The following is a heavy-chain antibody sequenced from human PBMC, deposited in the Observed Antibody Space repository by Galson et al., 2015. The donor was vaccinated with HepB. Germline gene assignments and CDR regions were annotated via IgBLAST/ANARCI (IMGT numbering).Heavy chain of an antibody. CDR1: GFTFSSYS. J-gene: IGHJ4*02. V-gene: IGHV3-48*02. D-gene: IGHD3-10*01. CDR3: ARDSGAGWGNFDY. Sequence: SLRLSCAASGFTFSSYSMNWVRQAPGKGLEWVSYIDKSSSTIYYADSVQGRFTISRDNAKNSLYLQMTSLRDDDTAVYYCARDSGAGWGNFDYWGQGTLVTVSS. CDR2: IDKSSSTI.